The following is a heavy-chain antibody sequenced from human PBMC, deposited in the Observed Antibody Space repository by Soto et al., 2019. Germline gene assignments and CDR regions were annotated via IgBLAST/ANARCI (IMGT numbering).Heavy chain of an antibody. CDR3: AKFTFPTVTKYYFDY. D-gene: IGHD4-17*01. J-gene: IGHJ4*02. CDR1: GFTFSSYA. Sequence: GGSLRLSCAASGFTFSSYAMSWVRQAPGKGLEWVSAISGSGGSTYYADSVKGRFTISRDNSKNTLYLQMNSLRAEDTAVYYCAKFTFPTVTKYYFDYWGQGTLVTVSS. CDR2: ISGSGGST. V-gene: IGHV3-23*01.